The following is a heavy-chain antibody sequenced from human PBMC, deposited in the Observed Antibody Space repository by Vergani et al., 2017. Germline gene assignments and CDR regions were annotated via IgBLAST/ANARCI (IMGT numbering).Heavy chain of an antibody. V-gene: IGHV4-59*01. CDR3: ARDFERLGFDY. CDR1: GGSISSYY. CDR2: IYYSGST. Sequence: QVQLQESGPGLVKPSETLSLTCTVSGGSISSYYWSWIRQPPGKGLEWIGYIYYSGSTNYNPSLKSRVPISVDTSKNQFSLKLSSVTAADTAVYYCARDFERLGFDYWGQGTLVTVSS. J-gene: IGHJ4*02. D-gene: IGHD6-25*01.